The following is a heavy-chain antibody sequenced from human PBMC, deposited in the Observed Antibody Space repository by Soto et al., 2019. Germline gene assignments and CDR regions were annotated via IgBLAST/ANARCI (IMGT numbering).Heavy chain of an antibody. V-gene: IGHV4-30-4*01. J-gene: IGHJ6*02. CDR1: GGSISSGDYY. D-gene: IGHD3-3*01. CDR3: ARAHITMYYYYGMDV. CDR2: IYYSGGT. Sequence: PSETLSLTCTVSGGSISSGDYYWSWIRQPPGKGLEWIGYIYYSGGTYYNPSLKSRVTISVDTSKNQFSLKLSSVTAADTAVYYCARAHITMYYYYGMDVWGQGTTVTVSS.